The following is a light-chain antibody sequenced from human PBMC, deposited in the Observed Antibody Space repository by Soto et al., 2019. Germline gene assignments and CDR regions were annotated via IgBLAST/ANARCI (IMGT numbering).Light chain of an antibody. CDR3: QQYNIYSWT. J-gene: IGKJ1*01. V-gene: IGKV1-16*01. CDR2: AAS. Sequence: DIQMTQSPSSLSASVGDRVTITCRSSQNIRNYLNWYHQKPGKAPKLLIYAASTLQSGVPSRFSGSGSGTEFTLTISSLQPDDFATYYCQQYNIYSWTFGQGTKVDI. CDR1: QNIRNY.